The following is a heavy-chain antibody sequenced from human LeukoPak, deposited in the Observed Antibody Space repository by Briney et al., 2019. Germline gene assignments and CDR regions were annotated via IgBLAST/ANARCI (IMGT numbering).Heavy chain of an antibody. CDR3: AREAGTGDYYYGMDV. CDR1: GFTFSSYS. V-gene: IGHV3-30*03. J-gene: IGHJ6*02. Sequence: GGSLRLSCAASGFTFSSYSMNWVRQAPGKGLEWVAVISYDGSNKYYADSVKGRFTISRDNSKNTLYLQMNSLRAEDTAVYYCAREAGTGDYYYGMDVWGQGTTVTVSS. D-gene: IGHD6-19*01. CDR2: ISYDGSNK.